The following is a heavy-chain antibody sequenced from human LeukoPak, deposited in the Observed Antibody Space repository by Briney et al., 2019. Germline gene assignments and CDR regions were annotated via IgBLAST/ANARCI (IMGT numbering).Heavy chain of an antibody. CDR1: GYTFTSYA. Sequence: ASVEVSCKASGYTFTSYAMNWVRQAPGQGLEWMGWINTNTGNPTYAQGFTGRFVFSLDTSVSTAYLQISSLKAEDTAVYYCARGLHSSGYNWFDPWGQGTLVTVSS. CDR3: ARGLHSSGYNWFDP. D-gene: IGHD6-19*01. CDR2: INTNTGNP. V-gene: IGHV7-4-1*02. J-gene: IGHJ5*02.